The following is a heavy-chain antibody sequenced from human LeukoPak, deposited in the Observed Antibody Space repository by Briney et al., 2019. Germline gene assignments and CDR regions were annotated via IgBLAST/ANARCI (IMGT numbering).Heavy chain of an antibody. CDR2: IKQDGSEK. D-gene: IGHD3-10*01. Sequence: PGGSLRLSCAASGFTFSSYWMSWVRQAPGKGLEGVANIKQDGSEKYYVDSVKGRFTISGDNAKNSLYLQMNSLRAEDTAVYYCARDRSYYGSGSYNPFDYWGQGTLVTVSS. CDR3: ARDRSYYGSGSYNPFDY. CDR1: GFTFSSYW. J-gene: IGHJ4*02. V-gene: IGHV3-7*01.